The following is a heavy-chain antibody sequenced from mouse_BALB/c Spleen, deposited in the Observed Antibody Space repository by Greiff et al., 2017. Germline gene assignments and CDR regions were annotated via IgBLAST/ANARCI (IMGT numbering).Heavy chain of an antibody. Sequence: QVQLQQSGAELARPGASVKMSCKASGYTFTSYTMHWVKQRPGQGLEWIGYINPSSGYTNYNQKFKDKATLTADKSSSTAYMQPSSLTSEDSAVYYCARSGAYYGNYEGFAYWGQGTLVTVSA. J-gene: IGHJ3*01. CDR1: GYTFTSYT. CDR3: ARSGAYYGNYEGFAY. V-gene: IGHV1-4*01. CDR2: INPSSGYT. D-gene: IGHD2-10*01.